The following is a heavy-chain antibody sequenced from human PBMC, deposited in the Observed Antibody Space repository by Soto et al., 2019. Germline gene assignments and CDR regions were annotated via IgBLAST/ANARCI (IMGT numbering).Heavy chain of an antibody. CDR1: GYTFISYY. D-gene: IGHD3-22*01. Sequence: ASVKVSCKASGYTFISYYMHWVRQAPGQGLEWMGIINPSGGSTSYAQKFQGRVTMTRDTSTSTAYMELSSLRSEDTAVYYCARATYYYDSSGSYDAFDIWGQGTMVTV. J-gene: IGHJ3*02. CDR3: ARATYYYDSSGSYDAFDI. V-gene: IGHV1-46*01. CDR2: INPSGGST.